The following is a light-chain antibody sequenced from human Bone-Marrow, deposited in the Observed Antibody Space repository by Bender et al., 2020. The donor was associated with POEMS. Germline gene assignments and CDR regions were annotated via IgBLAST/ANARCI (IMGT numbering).Light chain of an antibody. CDR1: GDDVGNYDY. J-gene: IGLJ1*01. CDR3: CSYTDSGTPHYV. Sequence: QSALTQPASVSGSPGQSVTISCTGTGDDVGNYDYVSWYQQHPGKAPKLLIYEGSKRPSGVSERFSASKSGNTASLTISGLQAEDEADYYCCSYTDSGTPHYVFGTGTKVTVL. CDR2: EGS. V-gene: IGLV2-23*01.